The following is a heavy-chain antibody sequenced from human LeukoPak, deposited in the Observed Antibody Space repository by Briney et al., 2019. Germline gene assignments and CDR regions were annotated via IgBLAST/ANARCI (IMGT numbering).Heavy chain of an antibody. CDR1: GFTFSSYE. CDR2: ISSSGGTM. Sequence: GGSLRLSCAASGFTFSSYEMTWVRQAPGRGLEWGSYISSSGGTMYYADSVKGRFTISRDNAKNSLYLQMNSLRAEDTAVYYCARDLTNYFDSWGQGTLVTVSS. D-gene: IGHD4/OR15-4a*01. J-gene: IGHJ4*02. V-gene: IGHV3-48*03. CDR3: ARDLTNYFDS.